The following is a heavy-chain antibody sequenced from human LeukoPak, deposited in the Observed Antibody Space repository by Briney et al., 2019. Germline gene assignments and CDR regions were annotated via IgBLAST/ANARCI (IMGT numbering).Heavy chain of an antibody. Sequence: GGSLRLSCAASGFTFSSYGIHWVRQAPGRGLEWVAVVSSDGSIKYYADSGKGRFTISRDTSKNTVYLQMNSLGTEDTAFYYCARGYSSSWLGYFDYWGQGTLVTVSS. D-gene: IGHD6-13*01. V-gene: IGHV3-30*03. CDR3: ARGYSSSWLGYFDY. CDR1: GFTFSSYG. CDR2: VSSDGSIK. J-gene: IGHJ4*02.